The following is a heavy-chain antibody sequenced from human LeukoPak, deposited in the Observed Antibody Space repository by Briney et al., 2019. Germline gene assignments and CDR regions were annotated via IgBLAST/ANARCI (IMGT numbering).Heavy chain of an antibody. Sequence: ASVKVSCKASGYTFTSHQMHWVRQAPGQGLEWVGIINPNGGSTNFAQKFQGRVTMITDMSTSTVYMELSSLRSEDTAVYYCARDSKWELPDAFDIWGQGTMVTVSS. CDR2: INPNGGST. CDR1: GYTFTSHQ. CDR3: ARDSKWELPDAFDI. V-gene: IGHV1-46*01. D-gene: IGHD1-26*01. J-gene: IGHJ3*02.